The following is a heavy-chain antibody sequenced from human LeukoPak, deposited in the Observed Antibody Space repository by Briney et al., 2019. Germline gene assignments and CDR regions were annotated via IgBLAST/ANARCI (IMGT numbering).Heavy chain of an antibody. J-gene: IGHJ3*02. V-gene: IGHV3-7*04. CDR2: IKHDGSEK. CDR1: GXTFSNYW. D-gene: IGHD2-2*01. CDR3: ARYAGANAFDI. Sequence: GGSLRLSCAVSGXTFSNYWMTWVRQAPGKGLEWVANIKHDGSEKYYVDSVKVRFTISRDNAKNSLYLQMNSLRAEDTAVYYCARYAGANAFDIWGQGTMVTVPS.